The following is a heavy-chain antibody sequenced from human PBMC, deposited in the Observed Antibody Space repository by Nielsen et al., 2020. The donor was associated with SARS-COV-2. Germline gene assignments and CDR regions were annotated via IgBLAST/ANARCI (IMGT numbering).Heavy chain of an antibody. CDR3: ARRRIQLWLQYFDY. V-gene: IGHV4-39*01. Sequence: SETLSLTCTVSGGSISSSSYYWGWIRQPPGKGLEWIGSIYYSGSTYCSPSLKSRVTISVDTSKNQFSLKLSSVTAADTAVYYCARRRIQLWLQYFDYWGQGTLVTVSS. D-gene: IGHD5-18*01. J-gene: IGHJ4*02. CDR1: GGSISSSSYY. CDR2: IYYSGST.